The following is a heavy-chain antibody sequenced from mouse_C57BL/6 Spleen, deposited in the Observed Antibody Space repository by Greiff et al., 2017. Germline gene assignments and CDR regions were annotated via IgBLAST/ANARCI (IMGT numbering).Heavy chain of an antibody. V-gene: IGHV1-53*01. CDR1: GYTFTSYW. J-gene: IGHJ4*01. Sequence: QVQLQQPGTELVKPGASVKLSCKASGYTFTSYWMHWVKQRPGQGLEWIGNINPSNGGTNYNEKFKSKATLTVDKSSSTAYMQLSSLTSEDSAVYYCARTPITTGVAPLPMDYWGQGTSVTVSS. CDR2: INPSNGGT. CDR3: ARTPITTGVAPLPMDY. D-gene: IGHD1-1*01.